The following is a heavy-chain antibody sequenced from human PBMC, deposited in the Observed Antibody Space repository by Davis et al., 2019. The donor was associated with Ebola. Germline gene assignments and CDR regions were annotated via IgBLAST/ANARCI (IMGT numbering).Heavy chain of an antibody. Sequence: GESLKISCAASGFTLSSYDMNWVRQAPGKGLQWVAVIWDDGSNKYYADSVKGRFTISRDNAKNTLFLQVNSLRAEDTAVYYCAWGYTSRRLDFWGQGTLVTVSS. CDR1: GFTLSSYD. CDR3: AWGYTSRRLDF. CDR2: IWDDGSNK. J-gene: IGHJ4*02. V-gene: IGHV3-33*03. D-gene: IGHD6-13*01.